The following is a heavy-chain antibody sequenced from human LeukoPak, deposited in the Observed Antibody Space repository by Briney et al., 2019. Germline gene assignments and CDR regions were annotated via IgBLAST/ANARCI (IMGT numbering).Heavy chain of an antibody. V-gene: IGHV3-53*01. CDR2: IYSGGST. J-gene: IGHJ4*02. Sequence: PGGSLRLSCAASGFTVSSNYMSWVRQAPGKGLEWVSVIYSGGSTYYADSVKGRFTISRDNSKNTLYLQMNSLRAEDTAVYYCARDLYYGSGGYYFDYWGQGTLVTVSS. CDR3: ARDLYYGSGGYYFDY. CDR1: GFTVSSNY. D-gene: IGHD3-10*01.